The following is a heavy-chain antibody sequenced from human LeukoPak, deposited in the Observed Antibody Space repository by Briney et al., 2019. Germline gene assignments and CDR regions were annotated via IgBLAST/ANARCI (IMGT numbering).Heavy chain of an antibody. CDR3: AKERLVN. CDR1: GFTFSSSV. V-gene: IGHV3-23*01. Sequence: GGSLRLSCAASGFTFSSSVMNWVRQAPGKGLEWVASIVGTDNKTYYADSLKGRFTVSRDTSRDTLYLQMNNLRAEDTAIYYCAKERLVNWGQGTLVTVSS. CDR2: IVGTDNKT. J-gene: IGHJ4*02.